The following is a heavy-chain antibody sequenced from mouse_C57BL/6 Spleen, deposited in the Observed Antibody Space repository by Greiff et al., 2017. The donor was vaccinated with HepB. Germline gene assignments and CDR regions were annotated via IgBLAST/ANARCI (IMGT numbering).Heavy chain of an antibody. D-gene: IGHD2-1*01. CDR1: GYTFTSYW. CDR2: IYPGSGST. Sequence: VQLQQSGAELVKPGASVKMSCKASGYTFTSYWITWVKQRPGQGLEWIGDIYPGSGSTNYNEKFKSKAKLTVDTSSSTAYMQLSSLTSEDSAVYYCYGNYYAYWGQGTLVTVSA. V-gene: IGHV1-55*01. J-gene: IGHJ3*01. CDR3: YGNYYAY.